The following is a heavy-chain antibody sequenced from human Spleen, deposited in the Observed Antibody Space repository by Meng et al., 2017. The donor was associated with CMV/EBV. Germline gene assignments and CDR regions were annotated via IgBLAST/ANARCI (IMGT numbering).Heavy chain of an antibody. CDR3: AKSGLESLPAYYYPMDV. D-gene: IGHD3-16*02. J-gene: IGHJ6*02. CDR2: ISSSSSHI. CDR1: GFTFSTYS. Sequence: GGSLRLSCVVSGFTFSTYSMNWVRQAPGKGPEWVSSISSSSSHIYYADSVKGRFTISRDNAKNTLYLQMNNLRAEDTAVYYCAKSGLESLPAYYYPMDVWGQGTTVTVSS. V-gene: IGHV3-21*01.